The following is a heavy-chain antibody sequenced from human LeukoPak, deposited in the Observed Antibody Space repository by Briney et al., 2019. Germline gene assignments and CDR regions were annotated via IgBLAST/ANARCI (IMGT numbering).Heavy chain of an antibody. Sequence: SVKVSCKASGGTFSSYAISWVRQAPGQGLEWMGRIIPIFGTANYAQKFQGRVTITTDESTSTAYMELSSLRSEDTAVYHCARDSHARTYDYYYMDVWGKGTTVTVSS. CDR1: GGTFSSYA. V-gene: IGHV1-69*05. J-gene: IGHJ6*03. D-gene: IGHD3/OR15-3a*01. CDR2: IIPIFGTA. CDR3: ARDSHARTYDYYYMDV.